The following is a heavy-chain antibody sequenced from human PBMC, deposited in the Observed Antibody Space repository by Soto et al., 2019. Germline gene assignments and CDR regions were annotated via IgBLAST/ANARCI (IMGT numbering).Heavy chain of an antibody. D-gene: IGHD3-16*01. V-gene: IGHV4-34*01. CDR1: GGSFSGYY. CDR3: ARSQGAKFDP. Sequence: SETLSLTCAVYGGSFSGYYWSWIRQPPGKGLEWIGEINHSGSTNYNPSLKSRVTISVDTSKNQFSLKLSSATAADTAVYYCARSQGAKFDPWGQGTLVTVSS. CDR2: INHSGST. J-gene: IGHJ5*02.